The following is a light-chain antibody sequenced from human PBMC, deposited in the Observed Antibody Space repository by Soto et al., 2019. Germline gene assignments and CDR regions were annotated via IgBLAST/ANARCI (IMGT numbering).Light chain of an antibody. CDR1: SSNIGDNY. V-gene: IGLV1-51*02. CDR2: ENN. Sequence: QSVLAQPPAGSAAPGQKVTISCSGSSSNIGDNYVSWYQQLPGTAPKLLIYENNRRPSGIPDRFSGSKSGTSATLGITGLQTGDEADYYCGTWDSSLSGVVFGGGTKVTVL. J-gene: IGLJ2*01. CDR3: GTWDSSLSGVV.